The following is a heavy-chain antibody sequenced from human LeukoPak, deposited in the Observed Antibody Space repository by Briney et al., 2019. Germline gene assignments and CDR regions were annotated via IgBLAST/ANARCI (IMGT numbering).Heavy chain of an antibody. Sequence: SETLSLTCGVSGYSITSGYYWGCLRKPPGMGLEWIGSLYYTGTTFYNPSLKSRLTISLDTSKNQFSLRLNSVTAADTATYYCATKHYDYVKFGGEGTLVIVS. CDR3: ATKHYDYVKF. CDR1: GYSITSGYY. CDR2: LYYTGTT. J-gene: IGHJ4*02. D-gene: IGHD3-16*01. V-gene: IGHV4-38-2*01.